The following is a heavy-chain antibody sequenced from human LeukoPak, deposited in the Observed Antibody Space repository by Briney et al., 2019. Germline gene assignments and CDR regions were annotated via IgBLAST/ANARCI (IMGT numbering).Heavy chain of an antibody. V-gene: IGHV5-51*01. Sequence: GESLKISCKGSGYTFTNYWIGWVRQMPGKGLEWMGIIFPGDSETRYSPFFDGQVTISADKSIKTAYLQWSRVGASDTAMYYCARATVNSGRYFQEDHGAFDIWGQGTMVTVSS. J-gene: IGHJ3*02. CDR1: GYTFTNYW. CDR2: IFPGDSET. D-gene: IGHD1-26*01. CDR3: ARATVNSGRYFQEDHGAFDI.